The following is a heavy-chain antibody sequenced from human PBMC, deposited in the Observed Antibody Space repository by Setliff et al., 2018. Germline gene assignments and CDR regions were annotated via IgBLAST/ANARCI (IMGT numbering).Heavy chain of an antibody. V-gene: IGHV3-7*01. CDR1: GFTYKNDW. J-gene: IGHJ4*02. CDR3: FGAGTCSY. D-gene: IGHD3-10*01. CDR2: INPDGSEK. Sequence: GGSLRLSCGASGFTYKNDWVSWVRQAPGKGLEWLASINPDGSEKYYVDSVKGRFTISRDNARNSLSLQMNSLRTEGTAVYYCFGAGTCSYWGQGTLVTVSS.